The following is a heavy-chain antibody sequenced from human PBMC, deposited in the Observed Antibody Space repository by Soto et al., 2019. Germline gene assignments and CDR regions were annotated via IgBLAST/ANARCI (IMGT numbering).Heavy chain of an antibody. V-gene: IGHV3-33*01. J-gene: IGHJ4*02. Sequence: QVQLVESGGGVVQPGRSLRLSCAASGFTFSSYGMHWVRQAPGKGLEWVAVIWYDGSNKYYADSVKGRFTISRDNSKNTLYLQMNILRAEDTVVYYCAREVVIAPAGTKIDYWGQGTLVTVSS. CDR1: GFTFSSYG. CDR2: IWYDGSNK. D-gene: IGHD6-13*01. CDR3: AREVVIAPAGTKIDY.